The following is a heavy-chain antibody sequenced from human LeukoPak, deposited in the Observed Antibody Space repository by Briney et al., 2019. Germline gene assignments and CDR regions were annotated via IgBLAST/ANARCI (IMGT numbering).Heavy chain of an antibody. Sequence: GGSLRLSCAVSGFTLSSYWMHWVRQAPGKGLVWVSRINSDGSSTSYADSVKGRFTISRDNAKNTLYLQMNSLRAEDTAVYYCARDQRQWLENYYYGMDVWGQGTTVTVSS. D-gene: IGHD6-19*01. CDR2: INSDGSST. J-gene: IGHJ6*02. CDR1: GFTLSSYW. CDR3: ARDQRQWLENYYYGMDV. V-gene: IGHV3-74*01.